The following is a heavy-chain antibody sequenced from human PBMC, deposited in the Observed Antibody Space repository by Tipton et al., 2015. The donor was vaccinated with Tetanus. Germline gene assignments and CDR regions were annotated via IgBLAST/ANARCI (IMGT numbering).Heavy chain of an antibody. CDR3: ARDFGYCNGGSCYSPFDY. Sequence: SLRLSCAASGFTFSAYWMSWVRQAPGKGLDWVANIKLDGSETYYVDSVKGRFTISRDNAQNSLFLQMNSLRAEDTAVYYCARDFGYCNGGSCYSPFDYWGQGTLVTVSS. CDR2: IKLDGSET. J-gene: IGHJ4*02. V-gene: IGHV3-7*01. D-gene: IGHD2-15*01. CDR1: GFTFSAYW.